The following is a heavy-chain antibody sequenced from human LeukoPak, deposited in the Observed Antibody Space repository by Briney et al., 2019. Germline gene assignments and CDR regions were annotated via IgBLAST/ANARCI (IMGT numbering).Heavy chain of an antibody. Sequence: ASVKVSCKASGYTFTDYYIHWVRQAPGQGLEWLGLINPNSGGTNYAQRFQGRVTMTRDTSISTAYMELSRLRFDDTAVYYCARKWLRLSNWFDPWGQGTLVTVSS. CDR2: INPNSGGT. CDR1: GYTFTDYY. CDR3: ARKWLRLSNWFDP. V-gene: IGHV1-2*02. D-gene: IGHD5-12*01. J-gene: IGHJ5*02.